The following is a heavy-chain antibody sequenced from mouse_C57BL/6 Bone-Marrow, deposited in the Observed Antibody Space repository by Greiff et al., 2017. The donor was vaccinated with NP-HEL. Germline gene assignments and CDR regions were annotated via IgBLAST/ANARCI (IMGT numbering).Heavy chain of an antibody. CDR3: ARFITTVVAPYYAMDY. D-gene: IGHD1-1*01. Sequence: QVQLQQPGAELVKPGASVKLSCKASGYTFTSYWMLWVKQRPGQGLEWIGMIHPNSGSTNYNEKFKSKATLTVDKSSSTAYMQLSSLTSEDSAVYYCARFITTVVAPYYAMDYWGQGTSVTVSS. V-gene: IGHV1-64*01. CDR2: IHPNSGST. CDR1: GYTFTSYW. J-gene: IGHJ4*01.